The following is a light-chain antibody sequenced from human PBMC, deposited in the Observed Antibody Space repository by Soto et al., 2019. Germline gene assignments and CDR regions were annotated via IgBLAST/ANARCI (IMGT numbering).Light chain of an antibody. CDR1: QSISNW. V-gene: IGKV1-5*03. J-gene: IGKJ1*01. CDR3: QQYNSYWT. CDR2: KAS. Sequence: IQMTKSPSTLYASVGDRVTITSRALQSISNWSAGSQQNPGKAPKPQLYKASSLESGVPSRFSGSGSGTEFTLTISSLQPDDFATYYCQQYNSYWTFGQGTKVAI.